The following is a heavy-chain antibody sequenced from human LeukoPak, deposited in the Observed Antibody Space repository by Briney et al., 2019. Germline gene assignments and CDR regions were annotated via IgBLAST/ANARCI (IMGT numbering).Heavy chain of an antibody. CDR3: ARGTYFYDGSAYLGAFDI. V-gene: IGHV4-31*03. CDR1: GGSITSGGYY. J-gene: IGHJ3*02. D-gene: IGHD3-22*01. Sequence: SQTLSLTCTVSGGSITSGGYYWSWIRQHPKRGLEWIGHISYRGSTYYNPSLKSRVIISVDTSKNQFSLKLNSVTAADTAVYYCARGTYFYDGSAYLGAFDIWGQGTMVTVSS. CDR2: ISYRGST.